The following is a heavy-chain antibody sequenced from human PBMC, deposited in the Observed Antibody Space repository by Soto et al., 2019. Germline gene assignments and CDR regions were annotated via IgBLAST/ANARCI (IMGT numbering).Heavy chain of an antibody. Sequence: GESLKISCKGSGYSFTSYWIGWVRQMPGKGLEWMGIIYPGDSEIRYSPSFEGQVTISADTSISTAYLQWSSLKASDTAMYYCASSGYAYYYYYGMDVWGQGTTVTVSS. CDR2: IYPGDSEI. V-gene: IGHV5-51*01. D-gene: IGHD5-12*01. J-gene: IGHJ6*02. CDR3: ASSGYAYYYYYGMDV. CDR1: GYSFTSYW.